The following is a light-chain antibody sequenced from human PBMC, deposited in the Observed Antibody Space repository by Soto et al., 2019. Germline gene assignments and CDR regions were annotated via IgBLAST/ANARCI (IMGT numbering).Light chain of an antibody. CDR3: QQYNGYITT. V-gene: IGKV1-5*03. Sequence: DIQMTQSPSTLSASVGDRITISCRASQSVDTWLAWHQQKPGKAPKLLIYKASSLESGVPSRFSGSGSGTEFTLTISSLQPDDFAAYYCQQYNGYITTFGQGTKVEIK. J-gene: IGKJ1*01. CDR1: QSVDTW. CDR2: KAS.